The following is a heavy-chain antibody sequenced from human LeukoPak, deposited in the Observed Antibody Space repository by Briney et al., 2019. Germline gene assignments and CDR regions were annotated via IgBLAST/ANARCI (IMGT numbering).Heavy chain of an antibody. CDR3: ATGGGYTNYYYYYYMDV. V-gene: IGHV1-24*01. CDR1: GYTFTGYY. D-gene: IGHD3-22*01. CDR2: FDPEDGET. Sequence: ASVKVSCKASGYTFTGYYMHWVRQAPGKGLEWMGGFDPEDGETIYAQKFQGRVTMTEDTSTDTAYMELSSLRSEDTAVYYCATGGGYTNYYYYYYMDVWGKGTTVTVSS. J-gene: IGHJ6*03.